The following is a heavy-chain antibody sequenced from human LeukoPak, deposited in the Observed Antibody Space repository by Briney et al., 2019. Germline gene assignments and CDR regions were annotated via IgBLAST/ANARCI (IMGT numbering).Heavy chain of an antibody. CDR3: ARAIYDFWSGYYSDY. CDR1: GGSISSNSYY. Sequence: SQTLSLTCTVSGGSISSNSYYWSWIRQPAGKGLEWIGRIYTSGSTNYNPSLKSRVTISVDTSKNQFSLKLTSVTAADTAVYYCARAIYDFWSGYYSDYWGQGTLVTVSS. CDR2: IYTSGST. D-gene: IGHD3-3*01. J-gene: IGHJ4*02. V-gene: IGHV4-61*02.